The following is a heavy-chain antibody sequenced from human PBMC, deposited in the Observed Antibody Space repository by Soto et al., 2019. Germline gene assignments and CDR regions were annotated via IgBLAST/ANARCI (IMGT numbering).Heavy chain of an antibody. CDR1: GFTVSSNY. CDR3: ARDRGVSPPNYYYFGMDV. Sequence: EVQLVETGGGLIQPGGSLRLSCAASGFTVSSNYMSWVRQAPGKGLEWVSVIYSGGSTYYADSVKGRFTISRDNSKNTLYLQMNSLRGEDTAVYYWARDRGVSPPNYYYFGMDVWGQGTTVTVSS. CDR2: IYSGGST. V-gene: IGHV3-53*02. J-gene: IGHJ6*02. D-gene: IGHD6-13*01.